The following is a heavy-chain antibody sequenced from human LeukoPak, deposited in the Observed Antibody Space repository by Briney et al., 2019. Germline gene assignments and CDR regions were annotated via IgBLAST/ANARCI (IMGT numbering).Heavy chain of an antibody. CDR1: GFTFSSYG. V-gene: IGHV3-33*06. CDR3: AKPTTYYYDSSGPQYYFDY. D-gene: IGHD3-22*01. CDR2: IWYDGSNK. Sequence: GRSLRLSCAASGFTFSSYGMHWVRQAPGKGLEWVAVIWYDGSNKYYADSVKGRFTISRDNSKNTLYLQMNSLRAEDTAVYYCAKPTTYYYDSSGPQYYFDYWGQGTLVTVSS. J-gene: IGHJ4*02.